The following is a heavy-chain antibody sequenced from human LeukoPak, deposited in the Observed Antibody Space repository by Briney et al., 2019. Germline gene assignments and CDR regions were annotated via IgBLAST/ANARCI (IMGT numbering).Heavy chain of an antibody. V-gene: IGHV4-61*02. CDR1: GGSISSGSYY. D-gene: IGHD5-12*01. CDR3: ARGGGYDSDY. Sequence: SQTLSLTCTVSGGSISSGSYYWSWIRQPAGKGLEWIGRIYTSGSTNYNPSLKSRVTISVDTSKNQFSLKLSSVTAADTAVYYCARGGGYDSDYWGQGTLVTVSS. J-gene: IGHJ4*02. CDR2: IYTSGST.